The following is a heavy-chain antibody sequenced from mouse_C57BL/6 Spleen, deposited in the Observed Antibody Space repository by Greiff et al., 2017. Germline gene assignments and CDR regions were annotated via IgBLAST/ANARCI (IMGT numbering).Heavy chain of an antibody. J-gene: IGHJ2*01. V-gene: IGHV1-50*01. CDR1: GYTFTSYW. D-gene: IGHD3-1*01. CDR2: IDPSDSYT. CDR3: ARSGDLYYFDY. Sequence: VQLQQPGAELVKPGASVKLSCKASGYTFTSYWMQWVKQRPGQGLEWIGEIDPSDSYTNYNQKFKGKATLTVDKSSSTAYMQLSSLTSEDSAVYYCARSGDLYYFDYWGQGTTLTVSS.